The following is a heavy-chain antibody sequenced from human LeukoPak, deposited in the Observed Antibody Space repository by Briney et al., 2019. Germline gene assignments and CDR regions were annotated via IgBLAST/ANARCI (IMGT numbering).Heavy chain of an antibody. D-gene: IGHD5-24*01. CDR3: ARAVVATRDYYYYYMDV. V-gene: IGHV1-8*01. CDR2: MNPNSGST. CDR1: GYTFTSYD. J-gene: IGHJ6*03. Sequence: ASVKVSCKASGYTFTSYDINWVRQATGQGLEWMGWMNPNSGSTGYAQKFQGRVTMTRNTSISTAYMELSSLRSEDTAVYYCARAVVATRDYYYYYMDVWGKGTTVTISS.